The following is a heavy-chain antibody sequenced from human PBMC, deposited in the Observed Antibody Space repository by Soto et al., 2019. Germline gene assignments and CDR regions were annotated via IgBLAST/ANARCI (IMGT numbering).Heavy chain of an antibody. Sequence: EVQLVESGGGLVQPGGSLRLSCAASGFTFTSYWMTWVRQAPGKGLEWVANIRHDGSEKYYVDSVKGRFAISRDNAKNRLYLQMNSLRAEDTAVYYCATGPRHYAYWGQGTLVTVSS. CDR1: GFTFTSYW. J-gene: IGHJ4*02. V-gene: IGHV3-7*01. D-gene: IGHD3-16*01. CDR2: IRHDGSEK. CDR3: ATGPRHYAY.